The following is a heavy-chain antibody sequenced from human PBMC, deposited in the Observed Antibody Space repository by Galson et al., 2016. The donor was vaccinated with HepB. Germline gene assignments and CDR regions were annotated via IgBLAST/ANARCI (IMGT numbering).Heavy chain of an antibody. CDR3: VRDDYGAGDY. Sequence: SVKVSCKASGYSFTGYIMHWVRQAPGRGLEWLGRINPNSGGTHSAQKFQGRVIMTRDTSISSPYMDLSFLRSDDTAVYYCVRDDYGAGDYWGQGTLVTVS. D-gene: IGHD3-16*01. J-gene: IGHJ4*02. CDR2: INPNSGGT. CDR1: GYSFTGYI. V-gene: IGHV1-2*06.